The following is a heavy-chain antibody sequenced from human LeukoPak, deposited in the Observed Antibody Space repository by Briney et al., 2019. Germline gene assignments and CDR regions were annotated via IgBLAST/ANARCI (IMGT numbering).Heavy chain of an antibody. CDR1: GGSVSSGSYY. CDR2: IYYSGST. CDR3: ARGGAMVRGAAYYYYGMDV. V-gene: IGHV4-61*01. J-gene: IGHJ6*02. D-gene: IGHD3-10*01. Sequence: SETLSLTCTVSGGSVSSGSYYSSWIRQPPGKGLEWIGYIYYSGSTNYNPSLKSRVTISVDTSKNQFSLKLSSVTAADTAVYYCARGGAMVRGAAYYYYGMDVWGQGTTVTVSS.